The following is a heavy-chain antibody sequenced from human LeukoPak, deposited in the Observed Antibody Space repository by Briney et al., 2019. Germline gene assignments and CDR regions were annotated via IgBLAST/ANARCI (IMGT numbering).Heavy chain of an antibody. J-gene: IGHJ6*02. CDR3: ASDLEWLLGDQRYYYYGMDV. Sequence: SVKVSCKASGGTFSSYAISWVRQAPGQGLEWMGRIIPILGIANYAQKFQGRVTITADKSTSTAYMELSSLRSEDTAVYYCASDLEWLLGDQRYYYYGMDVWGQGTTVTVSS. CDR2: IIPILGIA. D-gene: IGHD3-3*01. V-gene: IGHV1-69*04. CDR1: GGTFSSYA.